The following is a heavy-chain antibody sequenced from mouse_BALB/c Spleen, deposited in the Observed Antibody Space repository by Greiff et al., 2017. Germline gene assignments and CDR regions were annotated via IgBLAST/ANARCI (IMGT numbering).Heavy chain of an antibody. CDR2: ISSGGSYT. CDR1: GFTFSSYA. V-gene: IGHV5-9-4*01. J-gene: IGHJ4*01. CDR3: ATRYDDAMDY. Sequence: EVQLVESGGGLVKPGGSLKLSCAASGFTFSSYAMSWVRQSPEKRLEWVAEISSGGSYTYYPDTVTGRFTISRDNAKNTLYLEMSSLRSEDTAMYYCATRYDDAMDYWGQGTSVTVSS. D-gene: IGHD2-14*01.